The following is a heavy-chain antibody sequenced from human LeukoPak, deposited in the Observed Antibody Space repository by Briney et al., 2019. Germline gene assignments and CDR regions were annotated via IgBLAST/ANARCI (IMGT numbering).Heavy chain of an antibody. Sequence: PGGSLRLSCAASGFTFSSYWMHWASQTPGRGLVWVARINTDGTIIDYADSVQGRFTISRDNAKNTLYLQMNSLRAEDTVLYYCVKDLDFRADCWGQGTLVTVSS. CDR2: INTDGTII. CDR3: VKDLDFRADC. J-gene: IGHJ4*02. CDR1: GFTFSSYW. V-gene: IGHV3-74*01. D-gene: IGHD2/OR15-2a*01.